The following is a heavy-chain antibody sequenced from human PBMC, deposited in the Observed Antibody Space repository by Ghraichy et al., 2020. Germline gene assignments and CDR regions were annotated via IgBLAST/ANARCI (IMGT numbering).Heavy chain of an antibody. D-gene: IGHD6-19*01. CDR1: GGSISSTSYY. J-gene: IGHJ4*02. V-gene: IGHV4-39*01. CDR2: IYYSGST. Sequence: SETLSLTCTVSGGSISSTSYYWGWIRQPPGKGLEWIGSIYYSGSTYYNPSIKSRVTISVETSKNQFSLKLSSVTAADTAVYYCARTNPQYSSGWYAPGYFDYWGQGTLVTVSS. CDR3: ARTNPQYSSGWYAPGYFDY.